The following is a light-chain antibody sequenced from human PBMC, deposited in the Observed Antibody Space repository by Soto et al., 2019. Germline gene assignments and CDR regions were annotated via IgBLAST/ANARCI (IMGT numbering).Light chain of an antibody. J-gene: IGKJ1*01. CDR1: QGIRTC. V-gene: IGKV1-12*01. CDR2: LAS. CDR3: QQANSFPWT. Sequence: DIQMTQSPSSVSASVGDRFTITCRASQGIRTCLAWYQQKPGKAPKLLIYLASSLQSGVPSRFSGSGSGTEFTLTISSLQPEDFATYHCQQANSFPWTFGQGTKVEIK.